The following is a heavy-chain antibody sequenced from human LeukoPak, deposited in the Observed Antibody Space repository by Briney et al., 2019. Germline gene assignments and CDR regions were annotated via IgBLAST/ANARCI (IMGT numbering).Heavy chain of an antibody. V-gene: IGHV3-21*01. CDR3: AREGGIAAAGDHHYYYYYGMDV. D-gene: IGHD6-13*01. Sequence: GGSLRLSCAASGFTFSSYSMNWVRQAPGKGLEWVSSISSSSSYIYYADSVKGRFTISRDNAKNSLYLQMNSLRAEDTAVYYCAREGGIAAAGDHHYYYYYGMDVWGQGTTVTVSS. CDR1: GFTFSSYS. J-gene: IGHJ6*02. CDR2: ISSSSSYI.